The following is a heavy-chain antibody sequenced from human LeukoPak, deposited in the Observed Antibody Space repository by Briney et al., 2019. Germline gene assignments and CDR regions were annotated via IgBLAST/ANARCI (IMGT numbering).Heavy chain of an antibody. D-gene: IGHD3-9*01. J-gene: IGHJ4*02. V-gene: IGHV3-9*01. CDR3: ARGSPAVLRYFDWLSDFDY. CDR2: ISWNSSTI. CDR1: GFTFDDYA. Sequence: GRSLRLSCAASGFTFDDYAMHWVRQAPGKGLEWVSGISWNSSTIYYADSVKGRFTISRDNAKNSLYLQMNSLRAEDTAVYYCARGSPAVLRYFDWLSDFDYWGQGTLVTVSS.